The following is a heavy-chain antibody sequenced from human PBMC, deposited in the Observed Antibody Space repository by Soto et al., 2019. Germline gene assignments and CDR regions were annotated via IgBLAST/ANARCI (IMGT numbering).Heavy chain of an antibody. V-gene: IGHV4-39*01. CDR2: IYYSGST. Sequence: KPSETLSLTCTVSGGSLSSSSYYWGWIRQPPGKGLEWIGSIYYSGSTYYNPSLKSRVTISVDTSKNQFSLKLSSVTAADTAVYYCARHPLLVALRAGAFDIWGQGTMVTVSS. J-gene: IGHJ3*02. D-gene: IGHD5-12*01. CDR3: ARHPLLVALRAGAFDI. CDR1: GGSLSSSSYY.